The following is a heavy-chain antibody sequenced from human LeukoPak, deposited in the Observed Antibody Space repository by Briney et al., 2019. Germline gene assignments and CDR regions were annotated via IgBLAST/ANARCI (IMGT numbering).Heavy chain of an antibody. CDR3: AKDRGYCSGGSCYGDY. D-gene: IGHD2-15*01. Sequence: GGSLRLSCAASGFTFSNYAMSWVRQAPGKGLEWVSTISTSGDNTYFADSVKGRFTISRDISKNTLYLQMNSLRVEDTAVYYCAKDRGYCSGGSCYGDYWGQGTLVTVSS. J-gene: IGHJ4*02. CDR1: GFTFSNYA. CDR2: ISTSGDNT. V-gene: IGHV3-23*01.